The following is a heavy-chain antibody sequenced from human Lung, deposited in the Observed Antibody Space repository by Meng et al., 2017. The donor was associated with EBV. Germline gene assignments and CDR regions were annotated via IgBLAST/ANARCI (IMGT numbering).Heavy chain of an antibody. CDR1: GYIFANSA. J-gene: IGHJ4*02. Sequence: VLSVLSVSESEKRVASVTVSRTVTGYIFANSARNWVRQASVRQPQGKGWMYTENGNPYCGPDFNGRFVISFDTSVSTAYLQISGLKADDTALYYCARGSGDGGNTTCSTFDYWGQGSLVTVSS. V-gene: IGHV7-4-1*02. CDR3: ARGSGDGGNTTCSTFDY. D-gene: IGHD4-23*01. CDR2: MYTENGNP.